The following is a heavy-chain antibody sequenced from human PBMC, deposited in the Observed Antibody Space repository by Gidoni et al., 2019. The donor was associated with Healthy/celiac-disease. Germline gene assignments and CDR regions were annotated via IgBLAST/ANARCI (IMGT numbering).Heavy chain of an antibody. CDR3: ARGRYSSLWYFDL. CDR1: GFTFSSYS. D-gene: IGHD5-18*01. CDR2: ISSSSSYI. Sequence: EVQLVESGGGLVKPGGSLRLSCAASGFTFSSYSMNWVRQAPGKGLEWVSSISSSSSYIYYADSVKGRFTISRDNAKNSLYLQMNSLRAEDTAVYYCARGRYSSLWYFDLWGRGTLVTVSS. J-gene: IGHJ2*01. V-gene: IGHV3-21*01.